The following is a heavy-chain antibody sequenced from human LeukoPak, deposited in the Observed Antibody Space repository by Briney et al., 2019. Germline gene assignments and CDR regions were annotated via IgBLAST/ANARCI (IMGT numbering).Heavy chain of an antibody. CDR2: ISGSGGST. CDR1: GFTFSSYA. V-gene: IGHV3-23*01. CDR3: AKDSAQWELLPYEENDY. J-gene: IGHJ4*02. Sequence: GGSLRLSCAASGFTFSSYAMSWVRQAPGKGLEWVSAISGSGGSTYYADSVKGRFTISRDNSKSTLYLQMNSLRAEDTAVYYCAKDSAQWELLPYEENDYWGQGTLVTVSS. D-gene: IGHD1-26*01.